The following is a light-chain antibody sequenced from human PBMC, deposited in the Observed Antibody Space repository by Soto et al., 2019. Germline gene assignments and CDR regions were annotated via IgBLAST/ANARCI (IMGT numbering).Light chain of an antibody. CDR3: QQYHNLWT. V-gene: IGKV3-15*01. CDR1: HYVYSN. J-gene: IGKJ1*01. CDR2: RAS. Sequence: DIMMTQSPPTLSVSPRERATLSCTASHYVYSNVAWFQQRPGQAPRLLIYRASTRATGTPARFSGSGSGTEFTHTITSLRSEDFALYYCQQYHNLWTFGRGSKVDI.